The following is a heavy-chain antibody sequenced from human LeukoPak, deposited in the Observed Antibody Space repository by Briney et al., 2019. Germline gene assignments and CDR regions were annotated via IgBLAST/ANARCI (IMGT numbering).Heavy chain of an antibody. CDR2: ISSSGSTI. J-gene: IGHJ4*02. D-gene: IGHD6-19*01. V-gene: IGHV3-48*03. CDR1: GFTFSSYE. CDR3: ARVGGSSGWYHRPGGPYELDY. Sequence: GGSRRLSCAACGFTFSSYEMNWVRQAPGKGLEWVSYISSSGSTIYYADSVKGRFTISRDNAKNSLYLQMNSLRAEDTAVYYCARVGGSSGWYHRPGGPYELDYWGQGTLVTVSS.